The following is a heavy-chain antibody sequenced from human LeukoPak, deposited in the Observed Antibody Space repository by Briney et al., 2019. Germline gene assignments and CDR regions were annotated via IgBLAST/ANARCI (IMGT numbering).Heavy chain of an antibody. D-gene: IGHD1-26*01. V-gene: IGHV3-48*03. CDR3: ARGVGATDWYFDL. Sequence: GGSLRLSCAASGFTFSSYEMNWVRQAPGKGLEWVSYISSSGSTIYYADSVKGRFTISRDNAKNSLYLQMNSLRAEDTAVYCCARGVGATDWYFDLWGRGTLVTVSS. CDR1: GFTFSSYE. CDR2: ISSSGSTI. J-gene: IGHJ2*01.